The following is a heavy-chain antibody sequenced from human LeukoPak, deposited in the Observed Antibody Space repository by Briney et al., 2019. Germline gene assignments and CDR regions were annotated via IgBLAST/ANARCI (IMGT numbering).Heavy chain of an antibody. V-gene: IGHV3-21*01. Sequence: GGSLRLSCAASGFTFSSYAMTWVRQAPGKGLEWVSAISGSTSYIYYADSVRGRFTISRDNAKNSLYLQMNSLRAEDTAVYYCARGSDFVWGSYRPYFDYWGQGTLVTVSS. CDR3: ARGSDFVWGSYRPYFDY. CDR2: ISGSTSYI. CDR1: GFTFSSYA. D-gene: IGHD3-16*02. J-gene: IGHJ4*02.